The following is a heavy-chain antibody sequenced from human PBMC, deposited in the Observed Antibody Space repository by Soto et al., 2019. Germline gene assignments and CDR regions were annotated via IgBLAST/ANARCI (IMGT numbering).Heavy chain of an antibody. CDR3: AREDSIIIPAVSDF. D-gene: IGHD2-2*01. J-gene: IGHJ4*02. CDR2: VSKSDYT. CDR1: GFYFNNYG. Sequence: PGGSLRLSXEVSGFYFNNYGINWVRQAPGKGLEWVSSVSKSDYTYYSDSVKGRFTISRDNAKNSVSLQMNSLRAEDTAVYYCAREDSIIIPAVSDFWGQGTLVTVSS. V-gene: IGHV3-21*01.